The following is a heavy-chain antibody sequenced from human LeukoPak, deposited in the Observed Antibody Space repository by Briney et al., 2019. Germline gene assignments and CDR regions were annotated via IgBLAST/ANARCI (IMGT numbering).Heavy chain of an antibody. CDR2: IKQDGSEE. CDR3: ARDLMSAVARGWFDP. Sequence: GGSLRLSCAASGFTFSSYWVSWVRQAPGKGLEWVANIKQDGSEEYYVDSVKSRFTISRDNAKNSLYLQMNSLRAEDTAVYYCARDLMSAVARGWFDPWGQGTLVTVSS. J-gene: IGHJ5*02. D-gene: IGHD4-23*01. V-gene: IGHV3-7*01. CDR1: GFTFSSYW.